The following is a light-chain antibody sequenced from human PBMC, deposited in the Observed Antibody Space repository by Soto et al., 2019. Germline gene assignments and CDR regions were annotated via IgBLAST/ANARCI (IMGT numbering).Light chain of an antibody. V-gene: IGKV3-15*01. CDR2: GAS. Sequence: EIVLTQSPATLSLSPGERATLSCRASQSVSSYLAWYQQKPGQAPRLLVYGASTRAAGIPARFSGSGSGTEFTLTITSLQSEDFAVYYCQQSSNWPPITFGQGTRLEI. J-gene: IGKJ5*01. CDR3: QQSSNWPPIT. CDR1: QSVSSY.